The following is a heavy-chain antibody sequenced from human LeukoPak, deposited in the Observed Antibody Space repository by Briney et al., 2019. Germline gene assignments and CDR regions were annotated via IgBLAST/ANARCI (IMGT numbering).Heavy chain of an antibody. CDR2: ISSSSSYI. J-gene: IGHJ3*02. D-gene: IGHD1-20*01. CDR3: ALTYITGIVDAFDI. CDR1: GFTFSSYS. V-gene: IGHV3-21*01. Sequence: GGSPRLSCAASGFTFSSYSMNWVRQAPGKGLEWVSSISSSSSYIYYADSVKGRFTISRDNAKNSLYLQMNSLRAEDTAVYYCALTYITGIVDAFDIWGQGTMVTVSS.